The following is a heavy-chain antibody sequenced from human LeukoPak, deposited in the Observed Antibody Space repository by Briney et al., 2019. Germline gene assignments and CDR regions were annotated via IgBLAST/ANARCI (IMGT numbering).Heavy chain of an antibody. J-gene: IGHJ6*03. CDR2: ISSDGSST. V-gene: IGHV3-74*01. CDR3: ASLGHAGYYDFWCGYYMPYYMDV. D-gene: IGHD3-3*01. Sequence: PGGSLRLSCTASGFTFSSYWMHWVRQAPGKGLVWVSRISSDGSSTTYADSVKGRFTISRDNAKHTLYLQMNSLRAEDTAVYYCASLGHAGYYDFWCGYYMPYYMDVWGKGTTVTVSS. CDR1: GFTFSSYW.